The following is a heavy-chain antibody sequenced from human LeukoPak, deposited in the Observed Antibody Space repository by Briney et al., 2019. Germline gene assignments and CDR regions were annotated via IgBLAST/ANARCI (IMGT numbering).Heavy chain of an antibody. V-gene: IGHV3-30*03. CDR2: ISHDGNSK. Sequence: PGGSLRLSCAASGFTLSTCGMHWVRQAPGKGLEWVAMISHDGNSKQYADFAKGRFTISRDNAKNTLYLQMNSLRAEDTAVYYCARRSSGSPPYYFDYWGQGTLVTVSS. D-gene: IGHD1-26*01. CDR3: ARRSSGSPPYYFDY. J-gene: IGHJ4*02. CDR1: GFTLSTCG.